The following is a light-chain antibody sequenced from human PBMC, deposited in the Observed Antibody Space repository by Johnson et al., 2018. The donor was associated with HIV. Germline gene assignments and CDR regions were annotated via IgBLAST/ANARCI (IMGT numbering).Light chain of an antibody. V-gene: IGLV1-51*02. CDR1: SSNIGNNY. J-gene: IGLJ1*01. CDR3: GTFYGSLSAYV. Sequence: QSVLTQPPSVSAAPGQKVTISCSGSSSNIGNNYVSWYQHLPGTAPKLLIYENNKRPSGIPDRFSGSKSGTSATLGITGLQTGDEAYYYCGTFYGSLSAYVFGTGTKVTVL. CDR2: ENN.